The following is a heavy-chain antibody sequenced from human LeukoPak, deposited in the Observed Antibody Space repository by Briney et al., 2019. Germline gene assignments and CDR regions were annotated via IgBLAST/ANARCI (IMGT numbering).Heavy chain of an antibody. J-gene: IGHJ4*02. CDR2: IIPIFGTA. Sequence: SVKVSCKASGGTFSSYAISWVRQAPGQGLEWMGGIIPIFGTANYAQKFQGRVTITADESTSTAYTELSSLRSEDTATYYCAKDKHSDWYFDYWGQGTLVTVSS. V-gene: IGHV1-69*13. D-gene: IGHD2-21*01. CDR3: AKDKHSDWYFDY. CDR1: GGTFSSYA.